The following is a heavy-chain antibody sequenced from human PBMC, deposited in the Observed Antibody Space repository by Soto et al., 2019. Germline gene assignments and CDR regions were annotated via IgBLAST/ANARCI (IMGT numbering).Heavy chain of an antibody. Sequence: QVQLVQSWAEVKKPGASVKVSCKASGYTFTGYYIHWVRQAPGQGLEWMGWINPNSGGTKYPQKFQGRVTMTRDTSIRTVYMSLTGLKSDDTAVYFCARDLAKGGGSAGFDYWGQGTLVDVSS. D-gene: IGHD2-15*01. CDR1: GYTFTGYY. CDR2: INPNSGGT. CDR3: ARDLAKGGGSAGFDY. V-gene: IGHV1-2*02. J-gene: IGHJ4*02.